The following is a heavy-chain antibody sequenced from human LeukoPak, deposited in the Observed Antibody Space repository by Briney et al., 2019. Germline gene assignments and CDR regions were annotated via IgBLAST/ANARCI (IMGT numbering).Heavy chain of an antibody. Sequence: SETLSLTCTVSGGSISSYYWSWIRQPAGKGLEWIGRIYTSGSTNYNPSLKSRVTMSVDTSKNQFSLKLSSVTAADTAVYYCARGRRGYCSSTSCFVSPYDPWGQGTLVTVSS. CDR3: ARGRRGYCSSTSCFVSPYDP. J-gene: IGHJ5*02. CDR2: IYTSGST. D-gene: IGHD2-2*01. CDR1: GGSISSYY. V-gene: IGHV4-4*07.